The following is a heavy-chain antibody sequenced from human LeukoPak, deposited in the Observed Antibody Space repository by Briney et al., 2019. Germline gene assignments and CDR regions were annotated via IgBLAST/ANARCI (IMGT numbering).Heavy chain of an antibody. CDR2: ISAYNGNT. D-gene: IGHD6-6*01. CDR3: ARDHPPRYSSSGAFDI. V-gene: IGHV1-18*03. J-gene: IGHJ3*02. CDR1: GYTFTSYG. Sequence: ASVKVSCKASGYTFTSYGISWVRQAPGQGLEWMGWISAYNGNTNYAQKLQGRVTMTTDTSTSTAYMELRSLRSDDMAVYYCARDHPPRYSSSGAFDIWGQGIMVTVSS.